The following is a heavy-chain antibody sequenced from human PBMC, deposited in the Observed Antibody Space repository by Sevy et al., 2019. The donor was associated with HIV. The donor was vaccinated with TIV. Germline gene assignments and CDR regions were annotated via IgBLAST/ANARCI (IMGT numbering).Heavy chain of an antibody. CDR3: ARDKYDSSCYYYSYYGMDV. CDR1: GYTFTSYG. J-gene: IGHJ6*02. Sequence: ASVKVSGKASGYTFTSYGINWVRQAPGQGLEWMGWISAYSGNTNKAQNLQGRVTMTTDTFTRTAYMELKILTSDDTAVYYCARDKYDSSCYYYSYYGMDVWGQGTTVTVSS. V-gene: IGHV1-18*01. CDR2: ISAYSGNT. D-gene: IGHD3-22*01.